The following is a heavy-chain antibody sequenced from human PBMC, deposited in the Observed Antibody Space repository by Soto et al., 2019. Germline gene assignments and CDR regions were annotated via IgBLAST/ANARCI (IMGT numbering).Heavy chain of an antibody. CDR2: SNAGNGNT. Sequence: GASVKVSCKASGYTLTSYAMHWVRQAPGQRLEWMGWSNAGNGNTNYAQKLQGRVTMTTDTSTSTAYMELRSLRSDDTAVYYCARDKGTRRSYYYDSSGYYDYWGQGTLVTVSS. CDR3: ARDKGTRRSYYYDSSGYYDY. D-gene: IGHD3-22*01. V-gene: IGHV1-3*01. J-gene: IGHJ4*02. CDR1: GYTLTSYA.